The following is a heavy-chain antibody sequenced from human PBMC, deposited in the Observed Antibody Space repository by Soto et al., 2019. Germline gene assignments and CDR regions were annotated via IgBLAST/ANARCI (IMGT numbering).Heavy chain of an antibody. CDR3: ARGFYYYDSSGYYLLERPRPSGERGFDI. V-gene: IGHV3-21*01. Sequence: EVQLVESGGGLVKPGGSLRLSCAASGFTFSSYSMNWVRQAPGKGLEWVSSISSSSSYIYYADSVKGRFTISRDNAKNPLYLQMNSLRAEDTAVYYCARGFYYYDSSGYYLLERPRPSGERGFDIWGQGTMVTVSS. CDR1: GFTFSSYS. CDR2: ISSSSSYI. D-gene: IGHD3-22*01. J-gene: IGHJ3*02.